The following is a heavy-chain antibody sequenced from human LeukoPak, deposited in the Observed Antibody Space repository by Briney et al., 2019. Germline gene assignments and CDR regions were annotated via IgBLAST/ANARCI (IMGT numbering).Heavy chain of an antibody. CDR1: GFTFSGSP. V-gene: IGHV3-73*01. CDR2: IRSKANSYAT. Sequence: GGSLRLSCAASGFTFSGSPMHWVRQASGKGLEWVGRIRSKANSYATAYAASVKGRSTISRDDSKNTAYLQMNSLKTEDTAVYYCTTLGLGYSGYDYGYWGQGTLVTVSS. D-gene: IGHD5-12*01. CDR3: TTLGLGYSGYDYGY. J-gene: IGHJ4*02.